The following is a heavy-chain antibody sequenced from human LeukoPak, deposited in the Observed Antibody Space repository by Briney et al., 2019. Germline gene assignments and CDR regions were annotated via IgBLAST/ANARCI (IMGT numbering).Heavy chain of an antibody. CDR1: AASISSYY. CDR3: ASARTTAFMDV. Sequence: NPAETLSLTHTVYAASISSYYWSWVRQPAGRGLEWIGCIYTSGSTNYNPSPKSRVTMSAFPSTNQFSLKLSSVTAADTAVYYFASARTTAFMDVWGKRTTVTVSS. CDR2: IYTSGST. J-gene: IGHJ6*04. D-gene: IGHD2-2*01. V-gene: IGHV4-4*07.